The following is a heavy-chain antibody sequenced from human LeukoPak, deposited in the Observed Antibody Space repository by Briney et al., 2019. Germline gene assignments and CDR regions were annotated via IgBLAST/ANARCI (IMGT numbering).Heavy chain of an antibody. V-gene: IGHV3-66*01. Sequence: PGGSLRLSCAASGFTVSSNYMSWVRQAPGKGLEWVSVIYSGGSTYYADSAKGRFTISRDNSKNTLYLQMNSLRAEDTAVYYCARVCGSGSASIDYWGQGTLVTVSS. CDR2: IYSGGST. CDR3: ARVCGSGSASIDY. D-gene: IGHD3-10*01. J-gene: IGHJ4*02. CDR1: GFTVSSNY.